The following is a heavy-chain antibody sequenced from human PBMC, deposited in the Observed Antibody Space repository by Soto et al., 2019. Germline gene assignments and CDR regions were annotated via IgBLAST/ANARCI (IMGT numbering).Heavy chain of an antibody. J-gene: IGHJ4*02. D-gene: IGHD2-15*01. CDR2: IIPIFGTA. CDR1: GVTFSSYA. V-gene: IGHV1-69*13. Sequence: ASVKVSCKASGVTFSSYAISLLRHDPGQWREWMGGIIPIFGTANYAQKFQGRVTITADESTSTAYMELSSLRSEDTAVYYCARESRYCSGGSCYFLPGIDYWGQGTLVTVSS. CDR3: ARESRYCSGGSCYFLPGIDY.